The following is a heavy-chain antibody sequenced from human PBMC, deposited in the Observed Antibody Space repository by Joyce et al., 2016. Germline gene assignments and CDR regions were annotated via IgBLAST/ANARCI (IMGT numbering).Heavy chain of an antibody. Sequence: QLQLVQSGAEVKKPGSSVKVSCTASGGNCRRYVISWVRQAPGQGLEWMGGIIPMSGTANYAQKFQGRVTITAEESTSTAYMELSSLRFDDTARYYCAGDSAPGYSALYGMDVWGQGTTVSV. CDR1: GGNCRRYV. D-gene: IGHD1-26*01. J-gene: IGHJ6*02. V-gene: IGHV1-69*01. CDR3: AGDSAPGYSALYGMDV. CDR2: IIPMSGTA.